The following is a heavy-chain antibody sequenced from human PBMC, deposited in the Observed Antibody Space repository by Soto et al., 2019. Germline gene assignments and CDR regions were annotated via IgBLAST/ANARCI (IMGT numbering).Heavy chain of an antibody. CDR2: IYPDDSDT. V-gene: IGHV5-51*01. J-gene: IGHJ4*02. D-gene: IGHD4-17*01. Sequence: GESLKISCKGSGYRFTSYWIAWVRQMPGKGLEWMGVIYPDDSDTRYSPAFQGQVTISADKSTTTAYLQWTSLEASDTAIYYCAAGNGDPMDFWGQGTLVTVSS. CDR3: AAGNGDPMDF. CDR1: GYRFTSYW.